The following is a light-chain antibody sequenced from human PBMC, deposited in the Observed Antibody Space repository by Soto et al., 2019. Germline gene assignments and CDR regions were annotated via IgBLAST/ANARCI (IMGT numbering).Light chain of an antibody. CDR3: QQYNNWPPIT. CDR2: GAS. CDR1: QGVSST. J-gene: IGKJ5*01. V-gene: IGKV3-15*01. Sequence: EIVMTQSPATLSVSPGERATISCRASQGVSSTLAWYQQKPGQAPRLLIYGASTRATGIPARFSGSGSGTEFTLTISSLQSEDFAVYYCQQYNNWPPITFGQGTRLEIK.